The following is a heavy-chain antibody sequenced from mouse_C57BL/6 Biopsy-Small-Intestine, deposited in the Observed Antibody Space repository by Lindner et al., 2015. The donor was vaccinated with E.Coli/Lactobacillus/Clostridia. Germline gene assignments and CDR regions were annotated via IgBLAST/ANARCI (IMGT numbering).Heavy chain of an antibody. J-gene: IGHJ4*01. CDR3: ARDSDCGGGACYHSIDY. CDR1: GFTFTNYY. CDR2: INPNSGVA. D-gene: IGHD1-1*02. V-gene: IGHV1-72*04. Sequence: SVKVSCKASGFTFTNYYMHWVRQAPGHGLEWMGRINPNSGVANYAQKFQGRVTITTDTSISTAYIELNRLRSDDTALYYCARDSDCGGGACYHSIDYLGQGTLVTVSS.